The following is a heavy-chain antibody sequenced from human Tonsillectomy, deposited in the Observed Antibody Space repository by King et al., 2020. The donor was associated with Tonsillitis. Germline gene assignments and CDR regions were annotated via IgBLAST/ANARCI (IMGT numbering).Heavy chain of an antibody. CDR3: AKDSSSSQYYLDD. CDR2: ILYYGSNE. V-gene: IGHV3-30*18. D-gene: IGHD6-6*01. Sequence: VQLVESGGGVVQPGRSLRLSCAASGFTFSSYGMHWVRQASGKGLEWVAVILYYGSNEYYADSVKGRFTISRDNSKNTLYVQMNSLRAEDTAVYYCAKDSSSSQYYLDDWGQGTLVTVSA. J-gene: IGHJ4*02. CDR1: GFTFSSYG.